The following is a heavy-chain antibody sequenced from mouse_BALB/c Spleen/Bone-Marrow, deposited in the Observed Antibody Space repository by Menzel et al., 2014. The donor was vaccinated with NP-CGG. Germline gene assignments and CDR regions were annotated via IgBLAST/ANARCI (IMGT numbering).Heavy chain of an antibody. CDR1: GDSFTSGY. CDR3: ATYDGYYFDY. V-gene: IGHV3-8*02. J-gene: IGHJ2*01. CDR2: ISYSGSN. D-gene: IGHD2-3*01. Sequence: EVQLLESGPSLVKPSQTLSLTCSVTGDSFTSGYWNWVRKFPGNRLEYMGYISYSGSNYYSPSLISRISITRDTSKNQYYLQLNSVTTEDTSTYYCATYDGYYFDYWGQGTTLTVSS.